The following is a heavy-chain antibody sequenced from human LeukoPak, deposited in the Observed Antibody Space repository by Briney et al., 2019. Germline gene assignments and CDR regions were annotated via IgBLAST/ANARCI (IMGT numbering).Heavy chain of an antibody. Sequence: APGKLSRKASGATVCSFALSWGRQAPGPGLGRKGGSHPFFGTANDAKKFQGRGAITPDESTSLDYMELSSLKPEDTAVYYCARDERYGSSGYPFDYWGQGTLVTVSS. CDR2: SHPFFGTA. CDR3: ARDERYGSSGYPFDY. V-gene: IGHV1-69*13. J-gene: IGHJ4*02. CDR1: GATVCSFA. D-gene: IGHD3-22*01.